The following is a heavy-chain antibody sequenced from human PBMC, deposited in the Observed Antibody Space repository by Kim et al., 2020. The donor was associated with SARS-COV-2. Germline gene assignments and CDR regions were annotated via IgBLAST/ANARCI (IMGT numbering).Heavy chain of an antibody. J-gene: IGHJ5*02. D-gene: IGHD3-3*01. CDR3: ARGRVFTNFGVVIKTGGWFDP. CDR2: MNPNSGNT. V-gene: IGHV1-8*01. CDR1: GYTFTSYD. Sequence: ASVKVSCKASGYTFTSYDINWVRQATGQGLEWMGWMNPNSGNTGYAQKFQGRVTMTRNTSISTAYMELSSLRSEDTAVYYCARGRVFTNFGVVIKTGGWFDPWGQGTLITVSS.